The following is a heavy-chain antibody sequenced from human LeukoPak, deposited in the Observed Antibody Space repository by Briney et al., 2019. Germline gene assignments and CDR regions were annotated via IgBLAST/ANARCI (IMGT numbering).Heavy chain of an antibody. D-gene: IGHD3-9*01. V-gene: IGHV4-30-4*08. CDR2: IYYSGST. J-gene: IGHJ5*02. CDR1: GGSISSGDYY. CDR3: ARDGGYYDIAFDP. Sequence: SEILSLTCTVSGGSISSGDYYWSWIRQPPGKGLEWIGYIYYSGSTYYNPSLKSRVTISVDTSKNQFSLKLSSVTAADTAVYYCARDGGYYDIAFDPWGQGTLVTVTS.